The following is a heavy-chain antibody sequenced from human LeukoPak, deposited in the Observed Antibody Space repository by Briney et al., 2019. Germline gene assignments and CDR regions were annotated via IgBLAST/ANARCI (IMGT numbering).Heavy chain of an antibody. V-gene: IGHV4-34*01. Sequence: SETLSLTCAVYGGSFSGYYWSWIRRPPGKGLEWIGEINHSGSTNYNPSLKSRVTISVDTSKNQFSLKLSSVTAADTAVYCCARGLGYCSSTSCLNWFDPWGQGTLVTVSS. CDR2: INHSGST. D-gene: IGHD2-2*01. CDR3: ARGLGYCSSTSCLNWFDP. CDR1: GGSFSGYY. J-gene: IGHJ5*02.